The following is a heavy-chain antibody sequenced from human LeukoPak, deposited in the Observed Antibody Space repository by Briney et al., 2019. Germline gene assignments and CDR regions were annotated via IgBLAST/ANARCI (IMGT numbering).Heavy chain of an antibody. J-gene: IGHJ4*02. CDR1: VFTFSSYW. Sequence: GGSLRLSSAASVFTFSSYWMSWVRQAPGKGLEWVANIKQDGSEKYYVDSVKGRFTISRDNAKNSLYLQMNSLRAEDTAVYYCARGTIAAAGYYYFDYWGQGTQVTVSS. CDR2: IKQDGSEK. CDR3: ARGTIAAAGYYYFDY. D-gene: IGHD6-13*01. V-gene: IGHV3-7*04.